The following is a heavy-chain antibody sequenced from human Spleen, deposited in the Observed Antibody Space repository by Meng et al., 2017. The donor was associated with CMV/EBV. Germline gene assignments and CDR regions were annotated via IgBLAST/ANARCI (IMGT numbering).Heavy chain of an antibody. J-gene: IGHJ3*02. Sequence: GESLKISCAASGFIFSGYSMNWVRQAPGKGLEWVSSITSSGGYMYYADSVKGRFTISRDNAKSTLYLQMNSLRAEDMGVYYCARYLAIAAAGLNDAFDIWGQGTMVTVSS. D-gene: IGHD6-13*01. CDR2: ITSSGGYM. CDR3: ARYLAIAAAGLNDAFDI. V-gene: IGHV3-21*01. CDR1: GFIFSGYS.